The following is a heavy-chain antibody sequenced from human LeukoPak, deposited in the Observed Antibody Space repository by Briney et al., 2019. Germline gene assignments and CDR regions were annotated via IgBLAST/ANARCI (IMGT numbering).Heavy chain of an antibody. CDR1: GFTFSSYS. J-gene: IGHJ4*02. Sequence: GGSLRLSCAASGFTFSSYSMNWVRQAPGKGLEWVSSISSSSSYIYYADSVKGRFTISRDNAKNSLYLQMNSLRAEDTAVYYCARGYSSSWYPFDYWGQGTLVTVSS. V-gene: IGHV3-21*01. CDR3: ARGYSSSWYPFDY. CDR2: ISSSSSYI. D-gene: IGHD6-13*01.